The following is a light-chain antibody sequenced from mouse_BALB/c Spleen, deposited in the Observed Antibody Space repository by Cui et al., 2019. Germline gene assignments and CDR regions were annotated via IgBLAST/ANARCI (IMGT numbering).Light chain of an antibody. J-gene: IGKJ5*01. CDR3: QQHNEYPGLT. CDR1: KSISKY. V-gene: IGKV16-104*01. CDR2: SGS. Sequence: DVQITQSPSYLAASPGETITINCRASKSISKYLAWYQEKPGKTNKLLIYSGSTLQSGIPSRFSGSGSGTDFTLTISSLEPEDCAMYYCQQHNEYPGLTFGAGTKLELK.